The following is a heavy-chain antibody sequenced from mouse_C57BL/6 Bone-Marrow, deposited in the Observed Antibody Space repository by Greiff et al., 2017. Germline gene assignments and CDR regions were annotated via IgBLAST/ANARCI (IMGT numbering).Heavy chain of an antibody. CDR1: GYTFTDYY. J-gene: IGHJ4*01. CDR3: ARGYDD. CDR2: INPNNGGT. D-gene: IGHD2-2*01. Sequence: VQLQQSGPELVKPGASVKISCKASGYTFTDYYMNWVKQSHGKSLEWIGDINPNNGGTSYNQKFKGKATLTVDKSSSTAYMELRSLTSEDSAVYYCARGYDDWGQGTSVTVSS. V-gene: IGHV1-26*01.